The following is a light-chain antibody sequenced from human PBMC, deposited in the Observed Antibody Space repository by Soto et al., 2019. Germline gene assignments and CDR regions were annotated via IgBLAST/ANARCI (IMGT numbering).Light chain of an antibody. Sequence: QSVLTQPPSVSGAPGQRVTISCTGSSSNIGAGYDVHWYQQLPGTAPKLLIYVNSNRPSGVPDRCSGSKSGTSASLAITGLQAEDEADYYCQSYDSSLSVVFGGGTQLTVL. CDR1: SSNIGAGYD. J-gene: IGLJ2*01. CDR3: QSYDSSLSVV. CDR2: VNS. V-gene: IGLV1-40*01.